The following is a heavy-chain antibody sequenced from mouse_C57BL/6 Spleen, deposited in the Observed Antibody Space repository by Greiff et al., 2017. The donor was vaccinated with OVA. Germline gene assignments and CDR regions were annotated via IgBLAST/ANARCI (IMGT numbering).Heavy chain of an antibody. D-gene: IGHD2-4*01. CDR1: GFTFSDYY. J-gene: IGHJ4*01. V-gene: IGHV5-12*01. CDR2: ISNGGGST. Sequence: EVKVVESGGGLVQPGGSLKLSCAASGFTFSDYYMYWVRQTPEKRLEWVAYISNGGGSTYYPDTVKGRFTISRDNAKNTLYLQMSRLKCQDTAMYYCARHDYGPYAMDYWGQGTSDTVSP. CDR3: ARHDYGPYAMDY.